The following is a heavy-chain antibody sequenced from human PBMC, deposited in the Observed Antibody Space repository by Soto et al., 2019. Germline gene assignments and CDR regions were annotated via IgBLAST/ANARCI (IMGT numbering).Heavy chain of an antibody. D-gene: IGHD3-22*01. V-gene: IGHV5-10-1*01. CDR3: ARQIYDSDTGPNFQYYFDS. CDR1: GYSFAGYW. J-gene: IGHJ4*02. CDR2: IDPSDSQT. Sequence: PGESLKVSCKGSGYSFAGYWITWVRQKPGKGLEWMGRIDPSDSQTYYSPSFRGHVTISATKSITTVFLQWSSLRASDTAMYYCARQIYDSDTGPNFQYYFDSWGQGTPVTVSS.